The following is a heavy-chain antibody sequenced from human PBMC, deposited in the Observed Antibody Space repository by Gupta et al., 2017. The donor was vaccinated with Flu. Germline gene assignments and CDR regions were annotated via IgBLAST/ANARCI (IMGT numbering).Heavy chain of an antibody. V-gene: IGHV3-21*01. CDR1: GVTFSSYS. Sequence: EVQLVESGGGLVKPGGSLRLSCAASGVTFSSYSMNWVRQAPGKGLEWVSSISSSSSYIYYADSVKGRFTISRDNAKNSLYLQMNSLRAEDTAVYYCARDDQLGGAIGYWGQGTLVTVSS. D-gene: IGHD3-16*01. CDR3: ARDDQLGGAIGY. CDR2: ISSSSSYI. J-gene: IGHJ4*02.